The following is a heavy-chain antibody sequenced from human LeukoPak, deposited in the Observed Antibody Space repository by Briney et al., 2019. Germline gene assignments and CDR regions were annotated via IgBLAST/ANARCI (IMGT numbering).Heavy chain of an antibody. J-gene: IGHJ4*02. CDR2: MSHSGDP. V-gene: IGHV4-34*01. CDR3: ARPRLLYGSGPILV. CDR1: GGSIRSYY. Sequence: PSETLSLTCAVSGGSIRSYYWSWLRQPPGKGLERIGEMSHSGDPNYNPSLKSRVAISVDTSKNQFSLNLTSVTAADTAVYYCARPRLLYGSGPILVWGQGNLVTVSS. D-gene: IGHD3-10*01.